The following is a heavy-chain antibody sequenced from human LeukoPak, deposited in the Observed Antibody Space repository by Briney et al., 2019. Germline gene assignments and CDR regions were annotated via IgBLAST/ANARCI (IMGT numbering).Heavy chain of an antibody. J-gene: IGHJ4*02. CDR3: AKEDHYDYVWGSYRYTPTPDY. CDR1: GFTFSSYA. D-gene: IGHD3-16*02. CDR2: ISGSGGST. Sequence: GGSLRLSCAASGFTFSSYAMSWVRQAPGKGLEWVSAISGSGGSTYYADSVKGRFTISRDNSKNTLYLQMNSLRAEDTAVYYCAKEDHYDYVWGSYRYTPTPDYWGQGTLVTVSS. V-gene: IGHV3-23*01.